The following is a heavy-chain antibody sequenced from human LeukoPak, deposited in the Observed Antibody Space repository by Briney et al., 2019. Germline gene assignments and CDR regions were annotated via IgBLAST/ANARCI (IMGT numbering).Heavy chain of an antibody. CDR2: ISGSGGST. Sequence: PGGSLRLSCAASGFTFSSYAMSWVRQAPGKGLEWVSDISGSGGSTYYADSVKGRFTISRDNSKNTLYLQMNSLRAEDTAVYYCAKDKTGAYCGGDCYPGGNWFDPWVQGTLVTVSS. V-gene: IGHV3-23*01. J-gene: IGHJ5*02. CDR1: GFTFSSYA. D-gene: IGHD2-21*02. CDR3: AKDKTGAYCGGDCYPGGNWFDP.